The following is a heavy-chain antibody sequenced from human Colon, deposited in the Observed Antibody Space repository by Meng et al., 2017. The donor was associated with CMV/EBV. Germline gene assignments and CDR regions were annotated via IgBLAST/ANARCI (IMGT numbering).Heavy chain of an antibody. Sequence: GGSLRLSCAASGFSLKTYNMHWVRQAPGKGLEWMAFIRSDGYKTDYVDSVKGRFTASRDNSKNTLYLQMNSLRSEDTAVYFCARDLTTLTIHGGGDGYWGRGTPVTVSS. CDR3: ARDLTTLTIHGGGDGY. D-gene: IGHD3-3*01. CDR2: IRSDGYKT. J-gene: IGHJ4*02. CDR1: GFSLKTYN. V-gene: IGHV3-30*02.